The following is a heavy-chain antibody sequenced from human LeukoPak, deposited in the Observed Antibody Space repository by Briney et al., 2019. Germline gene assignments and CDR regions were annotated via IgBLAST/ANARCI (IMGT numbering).Heavy chain of an antibody. V-gene: IGHV3-48*03. CDR2: ISSSGSTI. J-gene: IGHJ4*02. CDR3: AKGGYGSGSYWSYYFDY. CDR1: GFTFSSHE. Sequence: GGSLRLSCAASGFTFSSHEMNWVRQAPGKGLEWVSYISSSGSTIYYADSVKGRFTISRDNAKNSLYLQMNSLRAEDTAVYYCAKGGYGSGSYWSYYFDYWGQGTLVTVSS. D-gene: IGHD3-10*01.